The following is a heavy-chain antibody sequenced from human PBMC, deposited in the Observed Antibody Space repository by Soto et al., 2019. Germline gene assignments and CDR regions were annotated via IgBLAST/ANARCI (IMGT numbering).Heavy chain of an antibody. D-gene: IGHD6-19*01. CDR3: ARAGFSNGFYGTFDY. V-gene: IGHV4-34*02. Sequence: VQLKQWGAGLLKPSETLSLTCAVDGGSFNSYYWSWIRQPPGKGLEWIAEINHRGSSNRNPALESRITISVDTSKNQFPLELNSVTAADTAVYYCARAGFSNGFYGTFDYWGQGTVVTVSS. CDR1: GGSFNSYY. J-gene: IGHJ4*02. CDR2: INHRGSS.